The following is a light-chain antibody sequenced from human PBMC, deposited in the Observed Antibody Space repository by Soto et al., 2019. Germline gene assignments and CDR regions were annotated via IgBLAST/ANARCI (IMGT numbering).Light chain of an antibody. CDR2: GAF. CDR3: QQFAFSPPRYT. CDR1: QSVDSRY. Sequence: EIVLTQSAGPLSLSPGERATLLCRAGQSVDSRYLAWYQQKPGQAPRPLIHGAFTRATGIPDRFSGSGSGTDCTLTITSLEPEDFAVSYCQQFAFSPPRYTFGQGTKLEIK. J-gene: IGKJ2*01. V-gene: IGKV3-20*01.